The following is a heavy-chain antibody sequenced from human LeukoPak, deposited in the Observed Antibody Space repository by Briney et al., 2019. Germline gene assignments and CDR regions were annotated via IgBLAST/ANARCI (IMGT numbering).Heavy chain of an antibody. CDR2: INTDGIST. CDR3: TKDTFGNHDC. Sequence: GGSLRLSCAASGFTFRSYWMHWVRQAPGKGLVWVARINTDGISTSYADSVKGRFTISRDNAKNTLYLQMNSLRVEDTAVYYCTKDTFGNHDCWGQGTLVTVSS. D-gene: IGHD3-10*01. CDR1: GFTFRSYW. J-gene: IGHJ4*02. V-gene: IGHV3-74*01.